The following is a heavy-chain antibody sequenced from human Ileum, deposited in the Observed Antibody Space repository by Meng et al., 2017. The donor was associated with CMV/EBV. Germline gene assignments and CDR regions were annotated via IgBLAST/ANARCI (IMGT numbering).Heavy chain of an antibody. CDR1: GFKFGDYA. Sequence: GESLKISCTGSGFKFGDYAMNWVRQAPGKGLEWVGFIRSKAYGATVENAASVRGRFIISRDDSTSTAYLQMNSLRIEDTAVYYCARDGTVTDYFDYWGQGVLVTVSS. V-gene: IGHV3-49*04. CDR2: IRSKAYGATV. J-gene: IGHJ4*02. CDR3: ARDGTVTDYFDY. D-gene: IGHD4-17*01.